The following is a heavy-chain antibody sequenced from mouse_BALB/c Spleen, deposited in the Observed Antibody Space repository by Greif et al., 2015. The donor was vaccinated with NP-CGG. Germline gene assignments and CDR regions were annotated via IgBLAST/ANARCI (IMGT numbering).Heavy chain of an antibody. D-gene: IGHD2-1*01. CDR3: TRSEGNYYFDY. V-gene: IGHV1-69*02. J-gene: IGHJ2*01. CDR2: IYPSDSYT. Sequence: QVQLQQPGAELVRPGASVKLSCKASGYTFTSYWINWVKQRPGQGLEWIGNIYPSDSYTNYNQKFKDKATLTVDKSSSTACMQLSSPTSEDSAVYYCTRSEGNYYFDYWGQGTTLTVSS. CDR1: GYTFTSYW.